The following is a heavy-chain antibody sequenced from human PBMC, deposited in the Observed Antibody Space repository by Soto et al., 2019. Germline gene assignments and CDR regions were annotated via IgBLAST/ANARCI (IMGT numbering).Heavy chain of an antibody. Sequence: GASVKVSCKASGYTFTGYYMHWVRQAPGQGLEWMGWINPNSGGTNYAQKFQGWVTMTRDTSISTAYMELSRLRSDDTAVYYCARVVIICGVVIKDVMAVCGQGSTVTGSS. CDR3: ARVVIICGVVIKDVMAV. D-gene: IGHD3-3*01. V-gene: IGHV1-2*04. CDR1: GYTFTGYY. CDR2: INPNSGGT. J-gene: IGHJ6*02.